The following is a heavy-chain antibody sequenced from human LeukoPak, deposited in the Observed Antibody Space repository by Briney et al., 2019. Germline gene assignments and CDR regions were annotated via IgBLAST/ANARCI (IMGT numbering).Heavy chain of an antibody. CDR1: GGSFSA. V-gene: IGHV1-69*13. D-gene: IGHD3-3*01. CDR3: AADAPGGVGIHWFDP. CDR2: MIPLYGTT. J-gene: IGHJ5*02. Sequence: ASVKVSCKASGGSFSAFNWVRQAPGQGLEWMGAMIPLYGTTNYARKFKGRVTITADDSTNTAYMELNSLRSEDTAIYFCAADAPGGVGIHWFDPWGQGTLVTVSS.